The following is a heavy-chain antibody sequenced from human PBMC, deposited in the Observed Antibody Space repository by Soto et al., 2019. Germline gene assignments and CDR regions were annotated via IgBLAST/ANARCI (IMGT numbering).Heavy chain of an antibody. CDR1: GGSISSANYC. CDR2: ISHSGST. J-gene: IGHJ3*02. Sequence: QVQLQESGPGLVKPSQTLSLTCTVSGGSISSANYCWNWIRQPPGKGLEWIGYISHSGSTYYNPSLKSRLTISLDTSKNQFSLKLNSVTAADTAVYYCARGVPPIFGVVIIGGSVDIWGQGTMVTVSS. D-gene: IGHD3-3*01. V-gene: IGHV4-30-4*01. CDR3: ARGVPPIFGVVIIGGSVDI.